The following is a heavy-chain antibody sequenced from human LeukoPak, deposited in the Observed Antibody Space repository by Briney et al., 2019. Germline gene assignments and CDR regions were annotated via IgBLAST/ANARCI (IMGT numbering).Heavy chain of an antibody. CDR2: IYYSGST. V-gene: IGHV4-59*01. Sequence: SETLSLTCTVSGGXISSYYCSWIRQPPGKGLEWIGYIYYSGSTNYNPSLKSRVTISVDTSKNQFSLKLSSVTAADTAVYYCARLSAATPDYYYGMDVWGQGTTVTVSS. D-gene: IGHD2-15*01. CDR3: ARLSAATPDYYYGMDV. CDR1: GGXISSYY. J-gene: IGHJ6*02.